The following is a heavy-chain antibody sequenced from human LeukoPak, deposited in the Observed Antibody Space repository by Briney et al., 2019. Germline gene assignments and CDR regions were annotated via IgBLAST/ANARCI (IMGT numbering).Heavy chain of an antibody. J-gene: IGHJ6*04. CDR1: GFTFGDYA. D-gene: IGHD3-10*02. Sequence: GGSLRLSCTASGFTFGDYAMSWFRQAPGKGLEWVGFIRSKAYGGTTEYAASVKGRFTISRDDSESIAYLQMNSLRAEDTAVYYCAELGITMIGGVWGKGTTVTISS. CDR2: IRSKAYGGTT. CDR3: AELGITMIGGV. V-gene: IGHV3-49*03.